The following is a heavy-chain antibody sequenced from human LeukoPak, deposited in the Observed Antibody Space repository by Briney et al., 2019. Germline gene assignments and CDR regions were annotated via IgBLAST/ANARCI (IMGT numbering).Heavy chain of an antibody. Sequence: GGSLRLSCVASGFTFSSYAMSWVRQAPGKGLEWVSAISGSGGSTYYADSVKGRFTISRDNSKNTLYLQMNSLRAEDTAVYYCAKGEGYDILTGYSDGFDYWGQGTLVTVSS. V-gene: IGHV3-23*01. J-gene: IGHJ4*02. D-gene: IGHD3-9*01. CDR1: GFTFSSYA. CDR3: AKGEGYDILTGYSDGFDY. CDR2: ISGSGGST.